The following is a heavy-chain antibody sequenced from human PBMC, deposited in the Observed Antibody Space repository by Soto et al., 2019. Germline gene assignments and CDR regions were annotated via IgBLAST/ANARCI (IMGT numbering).Heavy chain of an antibody. CDR1: GGSFSGYY. J-gene: IGHJ6*03. CDR2: INHSGGT. D-gene: IGHD4-17*01. CDR3: ARVLRYYYMDV. Sequence: SETLSLTCAVYGGSFSGYYWSWIRQPPGKGLEWIGEINHSGGTNYNPSLKSRVTISVDTSKNQFSLKLSSVTAADTAVYYCARVLRYYYMDVWGKGTTVTVS. V-gene: IGHV4-34*01.